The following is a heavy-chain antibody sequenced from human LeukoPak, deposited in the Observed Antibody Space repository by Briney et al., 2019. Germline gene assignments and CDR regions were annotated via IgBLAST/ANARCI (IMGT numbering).Heavy chain of an antibody. Sequence: ASVKVSCKASGYTFTGYYMHWVRQAPGQGLEWMGWINPNSGGTNYAQKFQGRVTMTRDTSISTAYMELSRLRSDDTAVYYCARAPDYYNSSCYYWVSYYYMDVWGKGTTVTVSS. CDR2: INPNSGGT. J-gene: IGHJ6*03. D-gene: IGHD3-22*01. V-gene: IGHV1-2*02. CDR1: GYTFTGYY. CDR3: ARAPDYYNSSCYYWVSYYYMDV.